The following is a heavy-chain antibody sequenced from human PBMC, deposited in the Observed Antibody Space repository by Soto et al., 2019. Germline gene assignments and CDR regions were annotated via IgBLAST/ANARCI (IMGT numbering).Heavy chain of an antibody. CDR3: ASRIGARPY. Sequence: SETLSLTCAVSGGSISSDNWWSWVRQPPGKGLEWIGEIHDSGSTNYNSSLKSRVTISVDKSKNQFSLKLSSVTAADTAMYYCASRIGARPYWGPGTLVAVSS. D-gene: IGHD6-6*01. CDR1: GGSISSDNW. V-gene: IGHV4-4*02. J-gene: IGHJ4*02. CDR2: IHDSGST.